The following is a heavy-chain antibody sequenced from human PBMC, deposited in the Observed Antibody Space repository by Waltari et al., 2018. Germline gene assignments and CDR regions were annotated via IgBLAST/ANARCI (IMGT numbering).Heavy chain of an antibody. CDR1: GFTFSSYS. Sequence: EVQLVESGGGLVKPGGSLRLSCAASGFTFSSYSMNWVRQAPGKGLEWVSSISSSSSYIYYADSVKGRFTISRDNAKNSLYLQMNSLRAEDTAVYYCARGRGWFGEQLDYWGQGTLVNVSS. J-gene: IGHJ4*02. V-gene: IGHV3-21*01. CDR3: ARGRGWFGEQLDY. CDR2: ISSSSSYI. D-gene: IGHD3-10*01.